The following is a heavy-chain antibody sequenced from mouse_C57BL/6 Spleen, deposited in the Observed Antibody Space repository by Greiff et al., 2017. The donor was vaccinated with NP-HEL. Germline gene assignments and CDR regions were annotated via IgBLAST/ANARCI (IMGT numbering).Heavy chain of an antibody. D-gene: IGHD3-2*02. CDR3: SSRDSSGPCDMDY. J-gene: IGHJ4*01. CDR2: IHPNSGST. CDR1: GYTFTSYW. Sequence: QVQLQQPGAELVKPGASVKLSCKASGYTFTSYWMHWVKQRPGQGLEWIGMIHPNSGSTNYNEKFKSKATLTVDKSSSTAYMQLSSLTSEDSAVYYCSSRDSSGPCDMDYWGQGTSVTVSS. V-gene: IGHV1-64*01.